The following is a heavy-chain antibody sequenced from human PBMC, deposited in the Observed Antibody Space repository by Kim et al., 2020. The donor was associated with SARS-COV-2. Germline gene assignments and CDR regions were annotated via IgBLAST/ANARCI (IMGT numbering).Heavy chain of an antibody. D-gene: IGHD2-2*02. V-gene: IGHV4-34*01. CDR2: INHSGGT. CDR3: ARGRAGVVPAPVLGLGPYYDFCALDV. Sequence: SETLSLTCAVYGGSFSEYKWSWIRQAPGKGLEWIGEINHSGGTNLSPSLKSRLTISVDTSKSQFSLRLKSMTATDTAVYYCARGRAGVVPAPVLGLGPYYDFCALDVWGRGTPVAVSS. J-gene: IGHJ6*02. CDR1: GGSFSEYK.